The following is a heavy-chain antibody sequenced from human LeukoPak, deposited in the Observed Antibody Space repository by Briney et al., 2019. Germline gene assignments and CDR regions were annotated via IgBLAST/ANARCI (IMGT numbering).Heavy chain of an antibody. Sequence: GGSLRLSCAASGFTFSGYAMNWVRQAPGKGLEWLSHISSTGGTVYYADSVKGRLTVSRDNAKNSLYLQMNSLRAEDTAVYYCAKSDPYGDSLIEIWGQGALVTVSS. J-gene: IGHJ4*02. CDR3: AKSDPYGDSLIEI. CDR2: ISSTGGTV. V-gene: IGHV3-48*03. D-gene: IGHD4-17*01. CDR1: GFTFSGYA.